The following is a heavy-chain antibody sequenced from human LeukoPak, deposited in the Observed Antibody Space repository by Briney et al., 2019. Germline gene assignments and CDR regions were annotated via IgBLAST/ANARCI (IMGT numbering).Heavy chain of an antibody. D-gene: IGHD3-10*01. Sequence: GRSLRPSCAGSGFSFRSYALHWVRQAPGKGLEWVAVISYDDSDKYYTDSVEGRLSLSSDISKNTVSLQMTSLRAEDTAVYYCGRASGGGTFYLVDHWGQGTLVTVSP. CDR3: GRASGGGTFYLVDH. CDR2: ISYDDSDK. J-gene: IGHJ4*01. CDR1: GFSFRSYA. V-gene: IGHV3-30*04.